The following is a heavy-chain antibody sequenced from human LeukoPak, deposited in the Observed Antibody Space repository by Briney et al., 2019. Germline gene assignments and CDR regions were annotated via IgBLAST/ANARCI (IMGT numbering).Heavy chain of an antibody. D-gene: IGHD3-22*01. Sequence: GGSLRLSCEASGFDFSNYYMSWVRQAPGKGLEWLANIKYDGSYNYYVDSVKGRFTISRDNAKNSLYLQMSSLRAEDTAVYYCARDPSPEDTRGYYDGLDIWGPGTRVTVSS. CDR1: GFDFSNYY. CDR2: IKYDGSYN. CDR3: ARDPSPEDTRGYYDGLDI. J-gene: IGHJ3*02. V-gene: IGHV3-7*01.